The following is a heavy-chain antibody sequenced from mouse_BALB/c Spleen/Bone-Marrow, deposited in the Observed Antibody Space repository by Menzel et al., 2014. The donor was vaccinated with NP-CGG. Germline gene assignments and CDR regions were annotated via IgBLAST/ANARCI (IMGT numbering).Heavy chain of an antibody. D-gene: IGHD2-12*01. CDR3: ARAEDDAAPSDY. Sequence: VQLQQPGPEPEKPGVSVKISCKASGFSSTGYNMNWVKQTNGKSLERSANIDPYNADSRYSQKFKGKATLTVDKSSSTAYTQIETLTSHDAPPYYCARAEDDAAPSDYWGQATLVTISA. J-gene: IGHJ3*01. V-gene: IGHV1S135*01. CDR1: GFSSTGYN. CDR2: IDPYNADS.